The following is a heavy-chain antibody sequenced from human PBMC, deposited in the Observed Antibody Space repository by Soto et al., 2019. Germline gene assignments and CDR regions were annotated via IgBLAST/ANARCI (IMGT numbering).Heavy chain of an antibody. V-gene: IGHV4-39*01. D-gene: IGHD5-18*01. CDR3: RGKSRAAMVDYYYYGMDV. CDR1: GGSISDNDYY. Sequence: SETLSLTCTVSGGSISDNDYYWNWIRQPPGKGLEWIGTISHTGTAYYNPSLESRVGISVDTSENQFSLNLSSVTAADTAVYYCRGKSRAAMVDYYYYGMDVWGQGTTVTVSS. J-gene: IGHJ6*02. CDR2: ISHTGTA.